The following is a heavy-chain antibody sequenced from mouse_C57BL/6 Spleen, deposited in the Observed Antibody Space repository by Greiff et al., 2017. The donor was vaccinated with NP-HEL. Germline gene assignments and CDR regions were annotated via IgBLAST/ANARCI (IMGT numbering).Heavy chain of an antibody. CDR3: AREEATGYPHFDY. J-gene: IGHJ2*01. D-gene: IGHD3-2*02. CDR2: INPNYGTT. V-gene: IGHV1-39*01. CDR1: GYSFTDYN. Sequence: VQLKESGPELVKPGASVKISCKASGYSFTDYNMNWVKQSNGKSLEWIGVINPNYGTTSYNQKFKGKATLTVDQSSSTAYMQLNSLTSEDSAVYYCAREEATGYPHFDYWGQGTTLTVSS.